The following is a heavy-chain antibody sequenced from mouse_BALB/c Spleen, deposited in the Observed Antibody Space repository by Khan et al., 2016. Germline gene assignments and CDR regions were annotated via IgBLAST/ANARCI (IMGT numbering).Heavy chain of an antibody. Sequence: EVQLQESGPSLVKPSQTLSLTCSVTGDSITSGYWNWIRKFPGNKLEYMGYISYSGSTYYKPSLKSRISITRDTSKNQYYLQLNSVTTEDTATYYCASYDSSGSFFDYWGQGTTLTVSS. CDR2: ISYSGST. J-gene: IGHJ2*01. V-gene: IGHV3-8*02. CDR1: GDSITSGY. D-gene: IGHD3-2*01. CDR3: ASYDSSGSFFDY.